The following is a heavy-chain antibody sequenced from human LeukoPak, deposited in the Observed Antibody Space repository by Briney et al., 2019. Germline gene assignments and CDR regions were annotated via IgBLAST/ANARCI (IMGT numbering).Heavy chain of an antibody. D-gene: IGHD1-26*01. V-gene: IGHV4-4*07. Sequence: SETLSLTCTVSGGSISSYYWSWIRQPARKGLEWVGRFYTSRTTNYNPSLKSRVTMSVDTSKNQFSLNLSSVTAADTAVYFCARVSYSGSNEYFQHWGQGTLVTVSS. CDR2: FYTSRTT. CDR1: GGSISSYY. J-gene: IGHJ1*01. CDR3: ARVSYSGSNEYFQH.